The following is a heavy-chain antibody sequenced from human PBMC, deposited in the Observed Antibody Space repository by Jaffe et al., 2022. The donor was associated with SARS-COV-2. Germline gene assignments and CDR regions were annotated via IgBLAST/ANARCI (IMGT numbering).Heavy chain of an antibody. J-gene: IGHJ4*02. CDR3: ARDIAAEGPFDY. CDR2: IWYDGSNK. Sequence: QVQLVESGGGVVQPGRSLRLSCAASGFTFSSYGMHWVRQAPGKGLEWVAVIWYDGSNKYYADSVKGRFTISRDNSKNTLYLQMNSLRAEDTAVYYCARDIAAEGPFDYWGQGTLVTVSS. D-gene: IGHD6-13*01. V-gene: IGHV3-33*01. CDR1: GFTFSSYG.